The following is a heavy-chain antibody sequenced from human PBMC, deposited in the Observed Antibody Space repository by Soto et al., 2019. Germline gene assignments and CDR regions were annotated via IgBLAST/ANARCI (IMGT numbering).Heavy chain of an antibody. D-gene: IGHD3-22*01. Sequence: PSETLSLTCAVYGGSFSGYYWTWIRQPPGTGLEWIGEINHSGSTNYNPSLKSRVTISVDTSKNQFSLKLTSVTAADTAVYYCASTYYNASSGPFDYWGQGTLVTVSS. CDR3: ASTYYNASSGPFDY. J-gene: IGHJ4*02. V-gene: IGHV4-34*01. CDR2: INHSGST. CDR1: GGSFSGYY.